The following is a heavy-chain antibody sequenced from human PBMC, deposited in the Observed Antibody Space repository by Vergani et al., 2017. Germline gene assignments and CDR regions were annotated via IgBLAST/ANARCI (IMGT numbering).Heavy chain of an antibody. CDR2: INPSGGST. J-gene: IGHJ4*02. Sequence: QVQLVQSGAEVKKPGSSVKVSCKASGGTFSSYAISWVRQAPGQGLEWMGIINPSGGSTNYAQKFQGRVTMTRDTSISTAYMELSRLRSDDTAVYYCARGGITGTTDFDYWGQGTLVTVSS. CDR3: ARGGITGTTDFDY. V-gene: IGHV1-2*02. D-gene: IGHD1-7*01. CDR1: GGTFSSYA.